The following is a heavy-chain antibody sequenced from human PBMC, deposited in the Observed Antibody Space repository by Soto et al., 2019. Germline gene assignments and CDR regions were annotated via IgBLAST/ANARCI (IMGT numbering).Heavy chain of an antibody. Sequence: SETLSLTCTVSGGSISSGGYYWSWIRQHPGKGLEWIGYIYYSGSTYYNPSLKSRVTISVDTSKNQFSPKLSSVTAADTAVYYFARVWYPNYYDRKEYYFDYWGQGTLVTVPS. D-gene: IGHD3-22*01. CDR1: GGSISSGGYY. V-gene: IGHV4-31*03. J-gene: IGHJ4*02. CDR3: ARVWYPNYYDRKEYYFDY. CDR2: IYYSGST.